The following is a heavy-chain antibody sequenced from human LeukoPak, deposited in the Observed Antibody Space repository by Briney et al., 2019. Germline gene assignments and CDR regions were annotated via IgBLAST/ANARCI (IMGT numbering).Heavy chain of an antibody. J-gene: IGHJ3*02. Sequence: SQTLSLTCTVSAGSISSSSYYWGWIRQPPGKGLEWIGSIYYSGSTYYNPSLKSRVTISVDTSKNQFSLKLSSVTAADTAVYYCARRDCSSTSCYSGPDAFDIWGQGTMVTVSS. D-gene: IGHD2-2*01. CDR1: AGSISSSSYY. CDR2: IYYSGST. CDR3: ARRDCSSTSCYSGPDAFDI. V-gene: IGHV4-39*01.